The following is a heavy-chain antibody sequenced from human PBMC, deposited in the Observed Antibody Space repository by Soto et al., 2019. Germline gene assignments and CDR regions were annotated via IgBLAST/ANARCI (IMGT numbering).Heavy chain of an antibody. D-gene: IGHD6-6*01. J-gene: IGHJ5*02. V-gene: IGHV1-2*02. CDR1: GFAFTVYY. CDR2: IHAHSSGT. Sequence: ASVKVSCKASGFAFTVYYIHWLRQAPGQGLEGMGWIHAHSSGTEYAHKFHGRVTLTMDTSIATAYLTLTSLTSDDTALYSCAKDLTRQLAYWLDPWGQGTQVTVSS. CDR3: AKDLTRQLAYWLDP.